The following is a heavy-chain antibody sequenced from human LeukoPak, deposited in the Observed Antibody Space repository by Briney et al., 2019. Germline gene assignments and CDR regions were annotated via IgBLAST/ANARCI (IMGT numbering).Heavy chain of an antibody. J-gene: IGHJ5*02. CDR3: AKDAQRGFDYSNSLEH. D-gene: IGHD4-11*01. V-gene: IGHV3-33*06. CDR2: IGNDGSNK. Sequence: GGSLRLSCATSGFTFSHYGMHWVRQAPGKGLEWGAVIGNDGSNKYYGDSVKGRFTISRDNSKNTLYLQMNSLTVEDTAVYYCAKDAQRGFDYSNSLEHWGQGTLVTVSS. CDR1: GFTFSHYG.